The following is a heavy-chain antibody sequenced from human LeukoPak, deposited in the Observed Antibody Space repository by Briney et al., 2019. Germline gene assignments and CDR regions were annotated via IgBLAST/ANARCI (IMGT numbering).Heavy chain of an antibody. CDR1: GGSISSYY. Sequence: SETLSLTCTVSGGSISSYYWSWIRQPPGKGLEWIGYIYYSGSTNYNPSLKSRVTISVDTSKNQFSLELSSVTAADTAVYYCARAPMIRGVLRTFDSWGQGTLVTVSS. CDR3: ARAPMIRGVLRTFDS. V-gene: IGHV4-59*01. J-gene: IGHJ4*02. CDR2: IYYSGST. D-gene: IGHD3-10*01.